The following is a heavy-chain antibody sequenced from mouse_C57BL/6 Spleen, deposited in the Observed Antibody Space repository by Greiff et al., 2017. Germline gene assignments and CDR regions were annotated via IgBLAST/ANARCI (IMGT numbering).Heavy chain of an antibody. CDR1: GYTFTDYE. J-gene: IGHJ4*01. D-gene: IGHD1-1*01. Sequence: VKLMESGAELARPGASVTLSCKASGYTFTDYEMHWVKQTPVHGLEWIGAIDPETGGTAYNQKFKGKAILTADKSSSTAYMELRSLTSEDSAVYYCTSSSYYAMDYWGQGTSVTVSS. CDR2: IDPETGGT. V-gene: IGHV1-15*01. CDR3: TSSSYYAMDY.